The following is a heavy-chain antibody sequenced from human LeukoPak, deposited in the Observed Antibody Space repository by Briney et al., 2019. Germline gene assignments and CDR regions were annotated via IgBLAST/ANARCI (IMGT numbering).Heavy chain of an antibody. CDR3: ARDEGEWESRNY. CDR2: ISAYTGKT. D-gene: IGHD1-26*01. J-gene: IGHJ4*02. CDR1: GYTFINYG. Sequence: GASVTVSCKASGYTFINYGIMWVRQAPGQGLEWMGWISAYTGKTKYIEKYQGRVTMTTDSSTNTAYMEMRRLTLDDTAVYYCARDEGEWESRNYWGQGTQVIVSS. V-gene: IGHV1-18*01.